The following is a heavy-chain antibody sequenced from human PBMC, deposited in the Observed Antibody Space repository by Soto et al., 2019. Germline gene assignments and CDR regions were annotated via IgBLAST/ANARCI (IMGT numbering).Heavy chain of an antibody. J-gene: IGHJ2*01. CDR3: AKFKYSSGSGYLDL. V-gene: IGHV3-23*01. Sequence: PGGSLRLSCAASGFTFSSYAMSWVRQAPGKGLEWVSAISGSGGSTYYADSVKGRFTISRDNSKNTLYLQMNSLRAEDTAVYYCAKFKYSSGSGYLDLWGRGTLVTVSS. CDR1: GFTFSSYA. CDR2: ISGSGGST. D-gene: IGHD6-19*01.